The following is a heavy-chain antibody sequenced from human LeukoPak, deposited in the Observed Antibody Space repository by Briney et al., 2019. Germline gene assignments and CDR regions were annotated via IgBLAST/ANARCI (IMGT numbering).Heavy chain of an antibody. V-gene: IGHV3-20*04. CDR2: INWNGGST. CDR3: ARDLTTVFDQSESDY. D-gene: IGHD4-17*01. J-gene: IGHJ4*02. Sequence: GGSLRLSCAASGFTFSNYWMHWVRQAPGKGLEWVSGINWNGGSTGYADSVKGRFTISRDNAKNSLYLQMNSLRAEDTALYYCARDLTTVFDQSESDYWGQGTLVTVSS. CDR1: GFTFSNYW.